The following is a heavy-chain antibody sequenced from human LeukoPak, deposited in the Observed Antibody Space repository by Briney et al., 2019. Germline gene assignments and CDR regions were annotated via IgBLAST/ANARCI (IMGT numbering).Heavy chain of an antibody. CDR1: CRPIRSSTFY. J-gene: IGHJ5*02. V-gene: IGHV4-39*01. Sequence: SETLSLICTLACRPIRSSTFYWVCLRPPPEKALECIASLHYRGNPFYNPPLKRRVTTSVDTSKNQISLKRNSVTAADTAVYYCARGYGSGNNWFDPWGQGTLVTVSS. D-gene: IGHD3-10*01. CDR3: ARGYGSGNNWFDP. CDR2: LHYRGNP.